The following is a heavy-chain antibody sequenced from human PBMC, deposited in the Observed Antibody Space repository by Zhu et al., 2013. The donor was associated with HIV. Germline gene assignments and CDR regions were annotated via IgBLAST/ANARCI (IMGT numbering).Heavy chain of an antibody. J-gene: IGHJ4*02. V-gene: IGHV1-3*01. CDR3: AREWELLLGGLDY. D-gene: IGHD1-26*01. CDR1: GYTFTSYA. Sequence: QVQLVQSGAEVKKPGASVKVSCKASGYTFTSYAMHWVRQAPGQRLEWMGWINAGNGNTKYSQKFQGRVTITRDTSASTAYMELSSLRSEDTAVYYCAREWELLLGGLDYWGQGTLVTVSS. CDR2: INAGNGNT.